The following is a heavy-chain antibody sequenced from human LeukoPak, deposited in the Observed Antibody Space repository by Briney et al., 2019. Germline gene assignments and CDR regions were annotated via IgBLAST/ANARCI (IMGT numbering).Heavy chain of an antibody. V-gene: IGHV3-53*01. Sequence: GGSLRLSCAASGFTVTSNYMTWVRQAPGKGLEWVSVIYSHGCTYYADSVRGRFTISRDSSKNTLYLQVISLRAEDTAVYYCARDRCSGGTCPSLYFDYWGQGTLVTVSS. CDR2: IYSHGCT. D-gene: IGHD2-15*01. CDR3: ARDRCSGGTCPSLYFDY. CDR1: GFTVTSNY. J-gene: IGHJ4*02.